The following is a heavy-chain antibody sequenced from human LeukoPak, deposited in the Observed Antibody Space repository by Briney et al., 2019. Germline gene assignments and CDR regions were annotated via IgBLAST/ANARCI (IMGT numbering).Heavy chain of an antibody. Sequence: GGSLRLSCAGSGFAFNDYGMSWVSQAPGKGRKWVAFIRHDGTNKFYADSVKGRFTISRDNSRNTLFLQMDSLSIEDTAVYFCAKEKVAYYSSAWAGLFDTWGQGALVTVSS. CDR2: IRHDGTNK. V-gene: IGHV3-30*02. CDR3: AKEKVAYYSSAWAGLFDT. D-gene: IGHD6-19*01. CDR1: GFAFNDYG. J-gene: IGHJ5*02.